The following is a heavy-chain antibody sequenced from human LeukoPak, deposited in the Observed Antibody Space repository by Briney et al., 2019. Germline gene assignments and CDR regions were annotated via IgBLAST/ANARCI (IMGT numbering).Heavy chain of an antibody. J-gene: IGHJ3*02. CDR2: ISGSGGST. Sequence: HPGGSLRLSCAASGFTFSSYAMSWVRQAPGKGLEWVSAISGSGGSTYYADSVKGRFTISRDNSKNTLYLQMNSLRPEDTAIYYCVKDRLLWFGELLEALDIWGQGTMVTVSS. D-gene: IGHD3-10*01. CDR3: VKDRLLWFGELLEALDI. CDR1: GFTFSSYA. V-gene: IGHV3-23*01.